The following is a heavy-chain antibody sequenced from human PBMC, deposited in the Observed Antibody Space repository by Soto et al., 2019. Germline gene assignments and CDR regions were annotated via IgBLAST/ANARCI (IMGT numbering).Heavy chain of an antibody. Sequence: QITLKESGPTLVKPTQTLTLTCTFSGFSLSTSGVGVGWIRQPPGKALEWLALIYWDDDKRYSPSLRSRLTISKDTSKNQVVLTMTNKDTVDTATYYCIQSRCGGDCLQSYASHYYYGMDVWGQGTTVTVSS. CDR1: GFSLSTSGVG. CDR2: IYWDDDK. V-gene: IGHV2-5*02. J-gene: IGHJ6*02. CDR3: IQSRCGGDCLQSYASHYYYGMDV. D-gene: IGHD2-21*02.